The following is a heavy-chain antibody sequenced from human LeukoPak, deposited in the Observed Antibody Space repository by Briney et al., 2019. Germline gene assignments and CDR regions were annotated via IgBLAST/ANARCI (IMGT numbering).Heavy chain of an antibody. CDR2: IKGDGIST. D-gene: IGHD3-3*01. Sequence: GGSLKLSCAASGFDFSSNWMHWVRHAPGQGLVWVSRIKGDGISTNYADSVKGRFTISRDIAKNTLYLQMNSLRAEDTGVYYCAKDHYWSIDYWGRGTLVTVSS. CDR1: GFDFSSNW. CDR3: AKDHYWSIDY. J-gene: IGHJ4*02. V-gene: IGHV3-74*01.